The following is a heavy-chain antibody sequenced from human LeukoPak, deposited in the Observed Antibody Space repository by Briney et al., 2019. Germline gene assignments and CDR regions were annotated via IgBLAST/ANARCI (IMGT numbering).Heavy chain of an antibody. CDR1: GGTFSSYA. Sequence: ASVKVSCKASGGTFSSYAISSVRQAPGQGLEWMGRIIPILGIANYAQKFQGRVTITADKSTSTAYMELSSLRSEDTAVYYCARDFHSSGWPFDYWGQGTLVTVSS. V-gene: IGHV1-69*04. CDR2: IIPILGIA. J-gene: IGHJ4*02. CDR3: ARDFHSSGWPFDY. D-gene: IGHD6-19*01.